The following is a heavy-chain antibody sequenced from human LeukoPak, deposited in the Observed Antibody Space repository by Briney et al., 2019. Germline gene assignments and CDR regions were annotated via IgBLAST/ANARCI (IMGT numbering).Heavy chain of an antibody. D-gene: IGHD4-17*01. CDR1: GFTFSNYW. CDR3: ARAPGDPPNY. Sequence: GGSLRLSCAASGFTFSNYWMSWVRQAPGKGLEWVANTKQDGSEKYHVDSVKGRFTISRDNAKNSLYLQMNSLRAEDTAMYYCARAPGDPPNYWGQGTLVTVSS. CDR2: TKQDGSEK. J-gene: IGHJ4*02. V-gene: IGHV3-7*03.